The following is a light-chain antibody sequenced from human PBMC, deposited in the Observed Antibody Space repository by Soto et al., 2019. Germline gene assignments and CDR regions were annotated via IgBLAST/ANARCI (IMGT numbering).Light chain of an antibody. CDR2: DVS. J-gene: IGLJ1*01. Sequence: QSVLTQPASVSGSPGLSIAISCTGTSSDVGDYNSVSWYQHHPGKAPKLMIYDVSNRPSGVSNRFSGSKSGNTASLTISGLQAEDEGDYYCSSYTTGASYVFGTGTKV. CDR3: SSYTTGASYV. V-gene: IGLV2-14*03. CDR1: SSDVGDYNS.